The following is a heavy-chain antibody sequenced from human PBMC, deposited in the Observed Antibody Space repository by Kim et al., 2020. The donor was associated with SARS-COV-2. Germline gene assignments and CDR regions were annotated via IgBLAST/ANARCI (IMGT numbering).Heavy chain of an antibody. CDR3: ARGSRDVIVPAAIMIRPRGAFDI. CDR1: GGSISSGGYS. J-gene: IGHJ3*02. CDR2: IYHSGST. D-gene: IGHD2-2*02. Sequence: SETLSLTCAVSGGSISSGGYSWSWIRQPPGKGLEWIGYIYHSGSTYYNPSLKSRVTISVDRSKNQFSLKLSSVTAADTAVYYCARGSRDVIVPAAIMIRPRGAFDIWGQGTMVTVSS. V-gene: IGHV4-30-2*01.